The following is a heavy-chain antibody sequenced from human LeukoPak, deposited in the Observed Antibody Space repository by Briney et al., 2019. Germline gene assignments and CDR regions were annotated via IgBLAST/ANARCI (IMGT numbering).Heavy chain of an antibody. J-gene: IGHJ3*02. CDR1: GFTSSSYS. CDR3: ARKWLSNAFDI. CDR2: INWNGGRT. V-gene: IGHV3-20*04. D-gene: IGHD5-12*01. Sequence: GGSLRLSCAASGFTSSSYSMNWVRQAPGKGLEWVSGINWNGGRTGYADSVKGRFTIFRDNAKKSLYLQMNSLRAEDTALYYCARKWLSNAFDIWGQGTMVTVSS.